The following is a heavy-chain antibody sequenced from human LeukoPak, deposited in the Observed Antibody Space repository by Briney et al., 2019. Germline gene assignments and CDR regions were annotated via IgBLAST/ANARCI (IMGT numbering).Heavy chain of an antibody. V-gene: IGHV3-9*01. CDR2: LSWNSGNI. Sequence: PGGSLRLSCAASGFTFDDYAMHWVRQAPGKGLEWVSGLSWNSGNIGYADSVKGRFTISRDNAKNSLYLQMKSLRAEDTALYYCAKGTYYDFWSGFRYWGQGTLVTVSS. CDR1: GFTFDDYA. D-gene: IGHD3-3*01. CDR3: AKGTYYDFWSGFRY. J-gene: IGHJ4*02.